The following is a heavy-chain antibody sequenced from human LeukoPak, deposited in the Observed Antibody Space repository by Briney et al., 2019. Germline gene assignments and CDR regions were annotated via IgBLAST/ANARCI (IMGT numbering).Heavy chain of an antibody. J-gene: IGHJ5*02. Sequence: PGGSLRLSCAASGFTFSSYAMSWVRQAPGKGLEWVSAISGSGGSTYYADSVKGRFTISRDNSKNTLYLQMNSLRAEDTAVYYCAKDRAAAGTTANWFDPWGQGTLVTVSS. V-gene: IGHV3-23*01. CDR2: ISGSGGST. D-gene: IGHD6-13*01. CDR3: AKDRAAAGTTANWFDP. CDR1: GFTFSSYA.